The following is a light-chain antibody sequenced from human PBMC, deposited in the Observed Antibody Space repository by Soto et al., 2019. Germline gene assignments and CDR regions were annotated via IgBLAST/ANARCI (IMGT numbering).Light chain of an antibody. CDR1: QGVSSS. J-gene: IGKJ1*01. Sequence: EIIMTQSPATLSVSPGERATFSCRASQGVSSSLAWHQQKPGQPPRLLIYGASTRATGIPARFSGSGSGTDFTLTISSLQSEDFAVYYCQQYKNWPRTFGQGTKVEIK. V-gene: IGKV3D-15*01. CDR2: GAS. CDR3: QQYKNWPRT.